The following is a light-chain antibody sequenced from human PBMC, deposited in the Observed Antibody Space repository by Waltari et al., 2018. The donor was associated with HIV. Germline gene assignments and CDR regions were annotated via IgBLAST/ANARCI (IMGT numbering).Light chain of an antibody. CDR2: DNK. V-gene: IGLV1-51*01. Sequence: QSVLTQPPSVSAAPGQKVTISCSGSSSNIGNNYVSWYQQLPGTAPKLLIYDNKKRPSGIPGRFSCSKSGTSATLGITGLQTGDEADYYCGTWDSSLSAYVFGTGTKVTVL. CDR3: GTWDSSLSAYV. J-gene: IGLJ1*01. CDR1: SSNIGNNY.